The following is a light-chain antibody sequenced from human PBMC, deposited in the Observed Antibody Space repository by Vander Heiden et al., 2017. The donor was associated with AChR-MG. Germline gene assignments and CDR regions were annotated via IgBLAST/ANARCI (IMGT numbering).Light chain of an antibody. CDR2: GKN. J-gene: IGLJ2*01. Sequence: SSELTQDPAVSVALGQTVRITCQGDSLRSYYASWYQQKPGQAPVLVSYGKNNRPSGIPDRFSGSSSGNTASLTITGAQAEDEADYYCNSRDSSGNQGVFGGGTELTVL. CDR1: SLRSYY. CDR3: NSRDSSGNQGV. V-gene: IGLV3-19*01.